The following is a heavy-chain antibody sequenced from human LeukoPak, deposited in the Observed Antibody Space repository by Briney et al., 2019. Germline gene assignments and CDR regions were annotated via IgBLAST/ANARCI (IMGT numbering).Heavy chain of an antibody. J-gene: IGHJ4*02. V-gene: IGHV3-30*04. Sequence: GGSLRLSCAASGFTFSSYAMHWVRQAPGKWLAGVAVISYDRSNKYYADSVKGRFTISRDNSKNTLYLQMNSLRAEDTAVYYCAKDSFVYDILTGPFDYWGQGTLVTVSS. CDR2: ISYDRSNK. CDR1: GFTFSSYA. CDR3: AKDSFVYDILTGPFDY. D-gene: IGHD3-9*01.